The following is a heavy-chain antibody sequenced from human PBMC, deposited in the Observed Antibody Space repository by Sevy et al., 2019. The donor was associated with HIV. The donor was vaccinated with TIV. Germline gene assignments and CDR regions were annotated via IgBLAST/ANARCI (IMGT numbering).Heavy chain of an antibody. CDR1: GYTFSSYG. CDR2: ISDYNGYT. J-gene: IGHJ6*02. CDR3: AREGYYYRSGTYRPPNYYGMDV. D-gene: IGHD3-10*01. Sequence: ASVKVSCKASGYTFSSYGISWVRQAPGQGLEWMGWISDYNGYTKYAHKFQGRVTMSTETSTRTAYMELMSLRSDDTAVYFCAREGYYYRSGTYRPPNYYGMDVWGQGTAVTVSS. V-gene: IGHV1-18*01.